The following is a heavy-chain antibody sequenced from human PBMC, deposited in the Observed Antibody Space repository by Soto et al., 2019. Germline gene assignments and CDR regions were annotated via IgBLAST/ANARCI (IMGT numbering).Heavy chain of an antibody. CDR3: ARDSWDQLLIFSY. D-gene: IGHD2-2*01. Sequence: GGSLRVSSSASLFTFSNYAMSCLLQSPGKGLEWVAVISHDGNNKYYADSVKGRFTISRDNSKNTLSLQMNSLRTEDTAVYYCARDSWDQLLIFSYWGKGSLVTV. CDR2: ISHDGNNK. V-gene: IGHV3-30-3*01. J-gene: IGHJ4*02. CDR1: LFTFSNYA.